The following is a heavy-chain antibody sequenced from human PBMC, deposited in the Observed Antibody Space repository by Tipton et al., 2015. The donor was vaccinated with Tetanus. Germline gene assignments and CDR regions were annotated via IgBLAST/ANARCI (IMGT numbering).Heavy chain of an antibody. CDR2: IYFSGST. D-gene: IGHD3-16*01. Sequence: LRLSCSVSGGSISSGGYYWSWIRQHPGKGLEWIGDIYFSGSTYYNPSLKSRVPISVDTSKNQFSLRLSSVTAADTALYFCARWGPGVTTWGFDFWGQGTLVTVSS. J-gene: IGHJ4*02. CDR1: GGSISSGGYY. CDR3: ARWGPGVTTWGFDF. V-gene: IGHV4-31*02.